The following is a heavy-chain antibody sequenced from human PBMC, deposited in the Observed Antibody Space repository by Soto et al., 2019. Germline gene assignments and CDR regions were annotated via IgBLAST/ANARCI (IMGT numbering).Heavy chain of an antibody. J-gene: IGHJ3*02. Sequence: ASVKVSCKTSGYTFTDYYTHWVRQAPGQGLEWMGWMNPKSGGAYFAQKFQGRVTLTRDTSIGTAYIEVNSLTSDDTAVYFCTRENIENIDGPYDVLDIWGQGTPSTASS. D-gene: IGHD3-22*01. CDR2: MNPKSGGA. CDR1: GYTFTDYY. CDR3: TRENIENIDGPYDVLDI. V-gene: IGHV1-2*02.